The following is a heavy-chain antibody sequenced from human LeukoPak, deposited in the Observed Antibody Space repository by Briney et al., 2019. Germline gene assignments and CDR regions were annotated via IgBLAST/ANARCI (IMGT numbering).Heavy chain of an antibody. D-gene: IGHD3-3*01. CDR3: AKDHNDFWSGYEDY. Sequence: GGSLRLSCAASGFTFDDYAMHWVRQAPGKGLERVSLISGDGGSTYYADSVKGRFTIPRDNSKNSLYLQMNSLRTEDTALYYCAKDHNDFWSGYEDYWGQGTLVTVSS. V-gene: IGHV3-43*02. J-gene: IGHJ4*02. CDR1: GFTFDDYA. CDR2: ISGDGGST.